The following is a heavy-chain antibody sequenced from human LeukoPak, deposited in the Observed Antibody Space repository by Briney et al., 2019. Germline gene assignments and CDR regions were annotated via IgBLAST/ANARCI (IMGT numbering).Heavy chain of an antibody. CDR3: ARVSHGYYYDSSGYYFDY. Sequence: GGSLRLSCAASGFTFSSYWMSWVRQAPGKGLEWVANIKQDGREKYYVDSVKGRFTISRDNAKNSLYLQMNSLRAEDTAVYYCARVSHGYYYDSSGYYFDYWGQGTLVTVSS. V-gene: IGHV3-7*01. J-gene: IGHJ4*02. CDR1: GFTFSSYW. CDR2: IKQDGREK. D-gene: IGHD3-22*01.